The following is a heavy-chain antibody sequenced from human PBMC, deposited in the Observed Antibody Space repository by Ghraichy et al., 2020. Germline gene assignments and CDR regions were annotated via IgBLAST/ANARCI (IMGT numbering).Heavy chain of an antibody. CDR2: IYYSGST. D-gene: IGHD2-2*01. Sequence: SETLSLTCTVSGGSISSSSYYWGWIRQPPGKGLEWIGSIYYSGSTYYNPSLKSRVTISVDTSKNQFSLKLSSVTAADTAVYYCARHDCNSTSCRYWYFDLWGRGTLVTVSS. V-gene: IGHV4-39*01. J-gene: IGHJ2*01. CDR3: ARHDCNSTSCRYWYFDL. CDR1: GGSISSSSYY.